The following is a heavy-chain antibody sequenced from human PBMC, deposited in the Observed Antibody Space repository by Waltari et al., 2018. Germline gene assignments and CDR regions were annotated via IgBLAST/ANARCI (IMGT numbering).Heavy chain of an antibody. CDR2: IYYSGST. V-gene: IGHV4-59*11. CDR1: GGSISSHY. D-gene: IGHD5-12*01. Sequence: QVQLQESGPGLVKPSETLSLTCTVSGGSISSHYWSWIRQPPGKGLAWIGYIYYSGSTNSNPSLKSRVTISVDTSKNQFSLKLSSVTAADTAVYYCARATRWLQLGFDYWGQGTLVTVSS. CDR3: ARATRWLQLGFDY. J-gene: IGHJ4*02.